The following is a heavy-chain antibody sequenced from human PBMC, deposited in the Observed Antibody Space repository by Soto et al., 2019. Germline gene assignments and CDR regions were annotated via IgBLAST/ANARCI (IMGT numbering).Heavy chain of an antibody. CDR2: IIPIFGTA. D-gene: IGHD3-3*01. J-gene: IGHJ4*02. CDR1: GGTFSSYA. CDR3: ARGSGETYYDLWRGYITPYYFDY. V-gene: IGHV1-69*01. Sequence: QVQLVQSGAEVKKPGSSVKVSCKASGGTFSSYAISWVRQAPGQGLEWMGGIIPIFGTANYAQKFQGRVTIPADESTITAYMELISLRSEDTAVYYCARGSGETYYDLWRGYITPYYFDYWGQGTLVTVSS.